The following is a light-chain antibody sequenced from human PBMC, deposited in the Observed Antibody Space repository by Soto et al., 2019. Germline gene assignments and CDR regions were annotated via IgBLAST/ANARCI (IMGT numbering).Light chain of an antibody. CDR2: GAS. V-gene: IGKV3-15*01. Sequence: EIVFTQCPGTLSLPQGERATRSCRASQSVSSNLAWYQQKPGQAPRLLIYGASTRATGIPARFSGSGSGTEFTFTISSLQPEDFGSYYCQQSSNCPLTFGGGTNVDI. CDR1: QSVSSN. J-gene: IGKJ4*01. CDR3: QQSSNCPLT.